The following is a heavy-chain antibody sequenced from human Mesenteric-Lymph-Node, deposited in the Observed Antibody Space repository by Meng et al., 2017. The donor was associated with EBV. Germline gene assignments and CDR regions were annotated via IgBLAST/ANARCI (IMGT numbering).Heavy chain of an antibody. Sequence: AQPPQSGPGLLTPSQTPSLPCAISGDSVSSNSAAWNWISHSPSRGLEWLRITYYRSKWYKGYAVSVKSRITINPDTSKNQFSLQLNSVTPEDTAMYYCARSGSSGRIDYWGQGTLVTVSS. J-gene: IGHJ4*02. CDR1: GDSVSSNSAA. CDR3: ARSGSSGRIDY. CDR2: TYYRSKWYK. V-gene: IGHV6-1*01. D-gene: IGHD6-19*01.